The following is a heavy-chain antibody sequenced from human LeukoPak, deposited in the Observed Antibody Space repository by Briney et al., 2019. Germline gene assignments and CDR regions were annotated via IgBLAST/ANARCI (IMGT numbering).Heavy chain of an antibody. V-gene: IGHV6-1*01. CDR3: ARDKEYYDSSGYYFDY. CDR2: TYYRSKWYN. J-gene: IGHJ4*02. Sequence: SQTLSLTCAISGDSVSSNSAAWNWIRQSPSRGLEWLGRTYYRSKWYNDYVVSVKSRITINPDTSKNQFSLQLNSVTPEDTAVYYCARDKEYYDSSGYYFDYWGQGTLVTVSS. CDR1: GDSVSSNSAA. D-gene: IGHD3-22*01.